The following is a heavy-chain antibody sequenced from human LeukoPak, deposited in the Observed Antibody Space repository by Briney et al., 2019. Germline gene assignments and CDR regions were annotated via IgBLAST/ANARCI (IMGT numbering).Heavy chain of an antibody. J-gene: IGHJ4*02. CDR3: ARDSSGSWYGPPVDY. CDR1: GFTFSSYG. CDR2: IWYDGSNK. Sequence: GGSLRLSCAASGFTFSSYGMHWVRQAPGKGLEWVAVIWYDGSNKYYADSVNGRFTISRDNSKNTLYLQMNSLRAEDTAVYYCARDSSGSWYGPPVDYWGQGTLVTVSS. V-gene: IGHV3-33*01. D-gene: IGHD6-13*01.